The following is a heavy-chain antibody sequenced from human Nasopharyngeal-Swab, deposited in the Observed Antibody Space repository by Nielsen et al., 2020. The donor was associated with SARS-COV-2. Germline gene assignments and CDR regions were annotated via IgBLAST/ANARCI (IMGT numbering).Heavy chain of an antibody. CDR2: ISWNSGSI. J-gene: IGHJ4*02. CDR1: GFTFDDYA. Sequence: GGSLRLSCVASGFTFDDYAMHWVRQAPGKGLEWVSGISWNSGSIGYADSVKGRFTISRDNAKNSLYLQMNSLRAEDTALYYCANVTDYYDSSGVEYYFDYWGQGTLVTVSS. D-gene: IGHD3-22*01. CDR3: ANVTDYYDSSGVEYYFDY. V-gene: IGHV3-9*01.